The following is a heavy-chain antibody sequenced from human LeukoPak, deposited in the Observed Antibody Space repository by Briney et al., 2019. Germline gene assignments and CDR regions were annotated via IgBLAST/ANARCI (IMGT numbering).Heavy chain of an antibody. V-gene: IGHV1-18*01. CDR2: ISAYNGNT. CDR3: ARDDRGYNWFDP. Sequence: ASVKVSCKASGYTFTSYGISWVRQAPGQGLEWMGWISAYNGNTNYAQKLQGRVTMTTDTSTSAAYMELRSLRSDDTAVYYCARDDRGYNWFDPWGQGTLVTVSS. CDR1: GYTFTSYG. D-gene: IGHD5-12*01. J-gene: IGHJ5*02.